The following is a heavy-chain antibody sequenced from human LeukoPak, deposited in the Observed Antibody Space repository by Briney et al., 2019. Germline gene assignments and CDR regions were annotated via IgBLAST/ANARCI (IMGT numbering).Heavy chain of an antibody. Sequence: GGSLRLSCAASGFTFSSYAMSWVRQAPGKGLEWVSYISSSSSTIYYADSVKGRFTISRDNAKNSLYLQMNSLRAEDTAVYYCARMYYYDSSGHGGFDYWGQGTLVTVSS. V-gene: IGHV3-48*04. D-gene: IGHD3-22*01. CDR2: ISSSSSTI. J-gene: IGHJ4*02. CDR1: GFTFSSYA. CDR3: ARMYYYDSSGHGGFDY.